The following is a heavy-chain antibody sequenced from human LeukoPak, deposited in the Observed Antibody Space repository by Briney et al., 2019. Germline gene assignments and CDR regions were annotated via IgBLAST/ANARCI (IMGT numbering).Heavy chain of an antibody. CDR2: MNPNSGNT. J-gene: IGHJ5*02. V-gene: IGHV1-8*02. D-gene: IGHD1-26*01. CDR1: CYTFTSYG. CDR3: ARLIPQKWELPGKWFDP. Sequence: RGASVKVSCKASCYTFTSYGISWVRQAPGQGLEWMGWMNPNSGNTGYAQKFQGRVTMTRNTSISTAYMELSSLRSEDTAVYYCARLIPQKWELPGKWFDPWGQGTLVTVSS.